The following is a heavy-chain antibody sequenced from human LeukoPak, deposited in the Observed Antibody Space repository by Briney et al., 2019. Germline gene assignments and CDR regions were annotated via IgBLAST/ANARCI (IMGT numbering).Heavy chain of an antibody. J-gene: IGHJ3*02. CDR2: IRYDGSRK. D-gene: IGHD4-17*01. CDR1: GFIFSSYG. Sequence: GGSLRLSCAASGFIFSSYGMHWVRQAPDKGLEWVAFIRYDGSRKYYADSVKGRFTISRDNAKNSLYLQMNSLRAEDTAVYYCARPPPTVTTDNAFDIWGQGTMVTVSS. V-gene: IGHV3-30*02. CDR3: ARPPPTVTTDNAFDI.